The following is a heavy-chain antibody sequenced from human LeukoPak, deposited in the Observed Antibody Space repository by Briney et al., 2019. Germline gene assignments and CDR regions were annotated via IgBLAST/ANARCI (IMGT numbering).Heavy chain of an antibody. J-gene: IGHJ4*02. D-gene: IGHD6-19*01. CDR1: GFTFSNYA. Sequence: GGSLRLSCAASGFTFSNYAMSWVRQAPGKGLEWVSSMSGSGGSTYYADSVKGQFTISRDNSKNTLYLQMNNLRAEDTALYYCAKNQGQWLVPVDYWGQGTLVTVSS. CDR3: AKNQGQWLVPVDY. CDR2: MSGSGGST. V-gene: IGHV3-23*01.